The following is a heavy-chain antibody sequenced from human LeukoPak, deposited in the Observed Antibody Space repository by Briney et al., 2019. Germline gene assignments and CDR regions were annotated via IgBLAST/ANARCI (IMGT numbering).Heavy chain of an antibody. J-gene: IGHJ4*02. CDR2: ISGSCGST. Sequence: GGSLRLSCAASGFTFSSYAMSWVRQAPGKGLEWVSAISGSCGSTYYADSVKGRFTISRDNSKNTLYLQMNSLRAEDTAVYYCAKEIISRAVAGMTKNFDYWGQGTLVTASS. CDR3: AKEIISRAVAGMTKNFDY. CDR1: GFTFSSYA. D-gene: IGHD6-19*01. V-gene: IGHV3-23*01.